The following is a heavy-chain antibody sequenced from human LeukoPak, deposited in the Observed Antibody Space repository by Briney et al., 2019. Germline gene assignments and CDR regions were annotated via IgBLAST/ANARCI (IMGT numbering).Heavy chain of an antibody. CDR2: IYHSGST. Sequence: SETLSLTCTVSGYSISSGYYWGWIRQPPGKGLEWIGSIYHSGSTYYNPSLKSRVTISVDTSKNQFPLKLSSVTAADTAVYYCASSCSSTSCYTGGDAFDIWGQGTMVTVSS. D-gene: IGHD2-2*02. CDR1: GYSISSGYY. V-gene: IGHV4-38-2*02. CDR3: ASSCSSTSCYTGGDAFDI. J-gene: IGHJ3*02.